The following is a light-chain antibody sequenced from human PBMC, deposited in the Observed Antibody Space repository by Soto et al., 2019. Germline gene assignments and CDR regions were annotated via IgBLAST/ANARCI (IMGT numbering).Light chain of an antibody. CDR2: DVS. V-gene: IGLV2-14*01. J-gene: IGLJ3*02. Sequence: QSALTQSASVSGSPGQSITISCTGTSSDVGGYNYVSWYQQHPGKAPKLIIYDVSNRPSGVSTRFSGSKSGNTASVTISGLQAEEEAAYYCRSCTGTNSWVFGGGTKLTVL. CDR3: RSCTGTNSWV. CDR1: SSDVGGYNY.